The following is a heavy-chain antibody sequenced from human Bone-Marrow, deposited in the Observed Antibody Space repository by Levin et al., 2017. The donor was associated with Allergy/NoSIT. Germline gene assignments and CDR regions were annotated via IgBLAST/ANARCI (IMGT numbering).Heavy chain of an antibody. V-gene: IGHV3-20*01. CDR1: GFTFDDYG. Sequence: PGGSLRLSCAASGFTFDDYGMIWVRQVSGKGLEWVSGIDWSGGRRGYADSVKGRFTISRDNAKNSLVLQMNSLRVEDTALYHCARSIGSVDDSHYGMDVWGPGTTVIVSS. CDR3: ARSIGSVDDSHYGMDV. J-gene: IGHJ6*02. CDR2: IDWSGGRR. D-gene: IGHD6-6*01.